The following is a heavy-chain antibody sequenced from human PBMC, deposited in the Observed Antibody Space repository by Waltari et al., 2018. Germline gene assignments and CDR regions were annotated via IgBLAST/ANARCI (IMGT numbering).Heavy chain of an antibody. CDR3: AKDRTAYYFDY. CDR2: ISSSSSTI. Sequence: EVQLVESGGGLVQPGGSLRLSCAASGFTFSSYSMNWVRQAPGKGLEWVSYISSSSSTIYYADSVKGRFTISRDNAKNSLYLQMNSLRAEDTAVYYCAKDRTAYYFDYWGQGTLVTVSS. CDR1: GFTFSSYS. J-gene: IGHJ4*02. V-gene: IGHV3-48*01. D-gene: IGHD1-1*01.